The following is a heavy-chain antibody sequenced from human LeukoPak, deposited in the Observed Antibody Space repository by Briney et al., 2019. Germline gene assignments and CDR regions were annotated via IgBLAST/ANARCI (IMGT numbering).Heavy chain of an antibody. V-gene: IGHV4-34*01. CDR1: GGSFSGYY. J-gene: IGHJ5*02. Sequence: PSETLSLTCAVCGGSFSGYYWSWIRQPPGKGLEWIGEINHSGSTNYNPSLKSRVTISVDTSKNQFSLKLSSVTAADTAVYYCAILWGGSGSYLDPWGQGTLVTVSS. CDR3: AILWGGSGSYLDP. D-gene: IGHD3-10*01. CDR2: INHSGST.